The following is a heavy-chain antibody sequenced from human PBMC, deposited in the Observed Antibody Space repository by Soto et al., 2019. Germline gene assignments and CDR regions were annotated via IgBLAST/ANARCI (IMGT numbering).Heavy chain of an antibody. V-gene: IGHV1-69*01. CDR1: GGTFSSYA. D-gene: IGHD1-7*01. J-gene: IGHJ5*02. CDR2: IIPIFGTA. CDR3: ARRSGNYAAPSDYRRVGGCDP. Sequence: QVQLVQSGAEVKKPGSSVKVSCKASGGTFSSYAISWVRQAPGQGLEWMGGIIPIFGTANYAQKFQGRVTSTADASTSTGHLELSSLSSEDTAVYCCARRSGNYAAPSDYRRVGGCDPWGQGALVTVSS.